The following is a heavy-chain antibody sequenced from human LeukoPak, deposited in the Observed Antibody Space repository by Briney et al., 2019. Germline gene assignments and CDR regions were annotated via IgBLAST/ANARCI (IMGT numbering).Heavy chain of an antibody. J-gene: IGHJ4*02. Sequence: GGSLRLSCSASGFTFSRYAMRWVRQAPGKGLEYVSAISSNGGSTYYADSVKGRFTISRDNSRNTLHLQVSSLRVEDTAVYYCVKDSSSGSYFDYWGQGTLVTVSS. D-gene: IGHD3-10*01. CDR1: GFTFSRYA. CDR2: ISSNGGST. CDR3: VKDSSSGSYFDY. V-gene: IGHV3-64D*06.